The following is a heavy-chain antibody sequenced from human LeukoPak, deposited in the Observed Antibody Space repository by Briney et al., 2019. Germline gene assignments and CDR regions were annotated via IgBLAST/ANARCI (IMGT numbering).Heavy chain of an antibody. CDR1: GFTFSTYW. Sequence: GGSLRLSCAASGFTFSTYWMKWVRQAPGKGLEWVASIKEDGSDKYYVDSVKGRFSISRDNAKNSLYLQMNSLRTENTAVYYCAKGGHFNFDYWGQGTLVTVSS. CDR3: AKGGHFNFDY. J-gene: IGHJ4*02. CDR2: IKEDGSDK. D-gene: IGHD5-12*01. V-gene: IGHV3-7*01.